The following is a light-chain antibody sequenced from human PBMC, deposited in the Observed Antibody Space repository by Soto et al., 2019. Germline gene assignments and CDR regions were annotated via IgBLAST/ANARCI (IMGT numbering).Light chain of an antibody. CDR2: GNT. CDR3: QYYDISLSGSV. V-gene: IGLV1-40*01. CDR1: SSNIGADYA. J-gene: IGLJ2*01. Sequence: QSVLTQPPSVSGAPGQRVTISCTGGSSNIGADYAVHWSQQLPATAPQLLIYGNTIRPSGVPGRFSGSKSGTSASLAITWLQADDEAEYYCQYYDISLSGSVFGGGTKLTVL.